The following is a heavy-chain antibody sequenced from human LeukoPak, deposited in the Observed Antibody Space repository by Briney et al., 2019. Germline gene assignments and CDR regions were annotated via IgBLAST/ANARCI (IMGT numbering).Heavy chain of an antibody. V-gene: IGHV3-23*01. Sequence: GGSLRLSCTASAFAFSNHAMSWVRQAPGKGLEWVSSISISGGTTYYADSVKGRFTISRENSKSALYLQMNNLRADDTAVYYCANEIRPNDYWGQGTLVTVSS. CDR3: ANEIRPNDY. D-gene: IGHD4-17*01. CDR2: ISISGGTT. CDR1: AFAFSNHA. J-gene: IGHJ4*02.